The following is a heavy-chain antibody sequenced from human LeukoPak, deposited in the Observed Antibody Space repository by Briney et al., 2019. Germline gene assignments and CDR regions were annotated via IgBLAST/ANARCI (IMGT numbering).Heavy chain of an antibody. J-gene: IGHJ4*02. CDR3: ARRVVWYGIYYFDS. D-gene: IGHD3-3*01. CDR1: GDSINSGDYY. Sequence: PSQTLSLTCTVSGDSINSGDYYWSWIRQHPGKGLEWLGYIYYSGTSYYNPSLRSRVTISVDTSKNQFSLRLSSVTAADTAVYYCARRVVWYGIYYFDSWGQGTLVTVSS. CDR2: IYYSGTS. V-gene: IGHV4-31*03.